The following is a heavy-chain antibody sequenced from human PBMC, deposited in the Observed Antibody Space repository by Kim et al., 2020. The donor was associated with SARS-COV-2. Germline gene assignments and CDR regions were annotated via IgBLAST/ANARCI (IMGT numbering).Heavy chain of an antibody. V-gene: IGHV7-4-1*02. Sequence: ASVKVSCKASGYTFSTYAMNWVRQAPGQGLEWLGWINTDTGNPTYAQGFTGRFVFSLDTSVSTAYLQISGLKPEDTAVYYCARDPVTMVRGVKSRTPFD. D-gene: IGHD3-10*01. CDR1: GYTFSTYA. CDR2: INTDTGNP. CDR3: ARDPVTMVRGVKSRTPFD. J-gene: IGHJ4*01.